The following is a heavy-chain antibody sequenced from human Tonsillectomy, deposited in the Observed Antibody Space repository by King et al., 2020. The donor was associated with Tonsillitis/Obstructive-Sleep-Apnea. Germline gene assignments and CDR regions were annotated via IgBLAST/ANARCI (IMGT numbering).Heavy chain of an antibody. Sequence: VQLQQWGAGLLKPSETLSLTCAVYGGSFSGYYWSWIRQPPGKGLEWIGEINHSGSTNHNPSLKSRVTISVDTPKNQFSLKVRSATAADTAVYYCARGEITYCSGGSCYFDYWGQGTLVTVSS. J-gene: IGHJ4*02. CDR1: GGSFSGYY. CDR3: ARGEITYCSGGSCYFDY. CDR2: INHSGST. D-gene: IGHD2-15*01. V-gene: IGHV4-34*01.